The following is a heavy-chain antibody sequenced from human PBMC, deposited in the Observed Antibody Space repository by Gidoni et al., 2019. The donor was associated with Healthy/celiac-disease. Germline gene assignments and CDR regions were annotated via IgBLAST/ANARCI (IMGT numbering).Heavy chain of an antibody. CDR3: AKSSAIAAECGS. J-gene: IGHJ4*02. CDR1: GFTFSSYA. D-gene: IGHD6-13*01. Sequence: VQLLESGGGLVQPGGSLVLSCAASGFTFSSYAMGWVRQAPGKGLEWVSAISGSGGSTYYADSVKGRFTISRDNSKNTLYLQMNSLRAEDTAVYYCAKSSAIAAECGSWGQGTLVTVSS. CDR2: ISGSGGST. V-gene: IGHV3-23*01.